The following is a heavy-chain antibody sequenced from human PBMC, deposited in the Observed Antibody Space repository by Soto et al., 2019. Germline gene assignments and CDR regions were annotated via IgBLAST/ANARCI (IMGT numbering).Heavy chain of an antibody. CDR2: IIPICGTA. CDR1: GGTFSSYA. J-gene: IGHJ3*02. CDR3: ARLGSSHAFDI. V-gene: IGHV1-69*13. Sequence: SVKVSCKASGGTFSSYAISWERQAPGQGLEWMGGIIPICGTANYAQYFQGRVTITADESKSTAYMGLTSVRAEDTAVYYCARLGSSHAFDIWGQGTMVTVSS.